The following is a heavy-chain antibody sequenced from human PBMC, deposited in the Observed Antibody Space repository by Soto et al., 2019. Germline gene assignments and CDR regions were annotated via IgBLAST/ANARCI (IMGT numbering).Heavy chain of an antibody. J-gene: IGHJ6*03. Sequence: GGSLRLSCAASGFTFSGSAMHWVRQASGKGLEWVGRIRSKANSYASAYAASVKGRFTISRDDSKNTAYLQMNSLKTEDTAVYYCTRRQDSHSYYYYYMDVWGKGTTVTVSS. D-gene: IGHD5-18*01. CDR2: IRSKANSYAS. CDR3: TRRQDSHSYYYYYMDV. V-gene: IGHV3-73*01. CDR1: GFTFSGSA.